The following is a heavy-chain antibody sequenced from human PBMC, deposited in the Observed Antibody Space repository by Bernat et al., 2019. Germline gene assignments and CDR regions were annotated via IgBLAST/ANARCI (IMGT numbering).Heavy chain of an antibody. CDR1: GGSLSSSSYY. Sequence: QLQLQESGPGLVKPSETLSLTCTVSGGSLSSSSYYWGWIRQPPGKGLEWIGSIYYSGSTYYNPSLKSRVTISVDTSKNQFSLKLSSVTAADTAVYYCASLGCSGGSCYDAFDIWGQGTMVTVSS. J-gene: IGHJ3*02. CDR2: IYYSGST. CDR3: ASLGCSGGSCYDAFDI. V-gene: IGHV4-39*01. D-gene: IGHD2-15*01.